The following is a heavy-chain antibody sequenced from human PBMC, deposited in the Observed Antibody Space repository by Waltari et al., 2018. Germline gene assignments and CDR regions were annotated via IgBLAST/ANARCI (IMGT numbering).Heavy chain of an antibody. J-gene: IGHJ4*02. V-gene: IGHV4-34*01. CDR1: GGSFSGYC. CDR2: INHSGRT. Sequence: QVQLQQWGAGLLKPSETLSLTCAVYGGSFSGYCWSWIRQPPGKGLEWIGEINHSGRTKYNPSRKSRVTISVDTSKNQFSLKLSSVTAADTAVYYCAGLTYYDFWSGYRDYWGQGTLVTVSS. CDR3: AGLTYYDFWSGYRDY. D-gene: IGHD3-3*01.